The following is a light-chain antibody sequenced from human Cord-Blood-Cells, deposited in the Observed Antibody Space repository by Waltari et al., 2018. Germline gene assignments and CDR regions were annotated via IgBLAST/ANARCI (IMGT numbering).Light chain of an antibody. CDR2: DVS. Sequence: QSALTQPASVSGSPGPSITISCTCTSSDVGGLNYGSWYQQHPGKAPKLMIYDVSNQPSGVSNRFSGSKSGNTASLTISGLQAEDEADYYCSSYTSSSTLVFGGGTKLTVL. CDR1: SSDVGGLNY. J-gene: IGLJ2*01. V-gene: IGLV2-14*01. CDR3: SSYTSSSTLV.